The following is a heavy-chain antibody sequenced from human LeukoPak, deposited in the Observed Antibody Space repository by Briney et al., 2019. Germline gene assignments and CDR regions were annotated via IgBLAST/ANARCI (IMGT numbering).Heavy chain of an antibody. V-gene: IGHV3-23*01. D-gene: IGHD1-26*01. Sequence: GGSLRLSCAASGFTFSTFAMNWVRQAPGKGLEWVSAISGSGDSTYFGGPVKGRFTISRDNSKNTLYLQMNSLRAEDTAVYYCALSQWGLPSCIDYWGQGTLVTVSS. CDR1: GFTFSTFA. CDR2: ISGSGDST. CDR3: ALSQWGLPSCIDY. J-gene: IGHJ4*02.